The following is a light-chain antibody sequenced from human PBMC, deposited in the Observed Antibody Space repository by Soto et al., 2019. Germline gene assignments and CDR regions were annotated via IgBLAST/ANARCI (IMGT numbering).Light chain of an antibody. CDR2: GAS. V-gene: IGKV3-20*01. CDR3: QQFGSSPMT. CDR1: QSVSSSY. J-gene: IGKJ5*01. Sequence: EIVLTPSLAIPSLTPGERATISSRAIQSVSSSYLAWYQQKPGQAPRLLIYGASSRATGIPDRFSGSGSGTDFTLTISRLEPEDFAMYYCQQFGSSPMTFGQETRLEIK.